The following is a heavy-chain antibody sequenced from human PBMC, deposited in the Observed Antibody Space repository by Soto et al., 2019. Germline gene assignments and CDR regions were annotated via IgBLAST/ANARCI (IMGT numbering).Heavy chain of an antibody. Sequence: QVQLVESGGGVVQPGRSLRLSCAASGFTFSSYGMHWVRQAPGKGLEWVAVIWYDGSNKYYADSVKGRFTISRDNSKNTLYLQMNSLRAEDTAVYYCARDGGYWNLGYWGQGTLVTVSS. CDR3: ARDGGYWNLGY. D-gene: IGHD1-1*01. V-gene: IGHV3-33*01. CDR2: IWYDGSNK. J-gene: IGHJ4*02. CDR1: GFTFSSYG.